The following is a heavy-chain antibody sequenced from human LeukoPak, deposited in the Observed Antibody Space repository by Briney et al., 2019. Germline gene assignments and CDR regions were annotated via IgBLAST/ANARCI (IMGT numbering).Heavy chain of an antibody. CDR3: ASNMVRAEGDY. CDR1: GYTFTGYY. V-gene: IGHV1-2*02. Sequence: ASVTVSCKASGYTFTGYYMHWVRQAPGQGLEWMGWINPNSGGTNYAQKFQGRVTMTRNTSISTAYMELSSLRSEDTAVYYCASNMVRAEGDYWGQGTLVTVSS. J-gene: IGHJ4*02. CDR2: INPNSGGT. D-gene: IGHD3-10*01.